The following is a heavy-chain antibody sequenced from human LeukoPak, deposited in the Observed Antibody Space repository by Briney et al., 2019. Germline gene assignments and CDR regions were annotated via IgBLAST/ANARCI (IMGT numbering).Heavy chain of an antibody. J-gene: IGHJ5*02. CDR1: GYTFSSYG. D-gene: IGHD3-10*01. CDR3: ARVDVLLWFGELNNWFDP. CDR2: ISAYNDNT. Sequence: ASVKVSCKASGYTFSSYGISWVRQAPGQGLEWMGWISAYNDNTNYAQKLQGRVTMTTDTSTSTAYMELRSLRSDDTAVYYCARVDVLLWFGELNNWFDPWGQGTPVTISS. V-gene: IGHV1-18*01.